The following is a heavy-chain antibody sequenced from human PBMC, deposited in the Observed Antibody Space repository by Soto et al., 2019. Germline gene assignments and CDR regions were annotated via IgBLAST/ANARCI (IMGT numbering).Heavy chain of an antibody. Sequence: QVQLVESGGGVVQPGRSLRLSCAASGFTFSSYGMHWVRQAPGKGLEWVAVIWYDGSNKYYADSVKGRFTISRDNSKNTLYLQMNSLRAEDTAVYYCARDPTGYCSGGSCWGGDYWGQGTLVTVSS. V-gene: IGHV3-33*01. D-gene: IGHD2-15*01. CDR3: ARDPTGYCSGGSCWGGDY. CDR1: GFTFSSYG. CDR2: IWYDGSNK. J-gene: IGHJ4*02.